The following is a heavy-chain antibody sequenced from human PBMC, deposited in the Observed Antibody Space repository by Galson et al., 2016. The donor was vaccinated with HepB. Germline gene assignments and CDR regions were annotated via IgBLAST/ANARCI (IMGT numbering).Heavy chain of an antibody. D-gene: IGHD2-15*01. V-gene: IGHV3-23*01. Sequence: SLRLSCAASGFRFSSYAMSWVRQAPGKGLEWVSAISGTSGVTYYADSVRGRFTISRNNSKNTLYLQMNSLRAEDTAIYYCAPEDPDIVLVVADNGMVVWGLGTTVTVSS. J-gene: IGHJ6*02. CDR1: GFRFSSYA. CDR3: APEDPDIVLVVADNGMVV. CDR2: ISGTSGVT.